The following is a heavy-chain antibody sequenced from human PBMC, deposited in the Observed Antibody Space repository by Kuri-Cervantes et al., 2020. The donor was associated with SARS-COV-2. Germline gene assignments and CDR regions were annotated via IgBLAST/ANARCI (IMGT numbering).Heavy chain of an antibody. D-gene: IGHD2/OR15-2a*01. CDR1: GYSISSGYY. CDR2: INRSGST. Sequence: SETLSLTCTVSGYSISSGYYWGWIRQPPGKGLERIGEINRSGSTNYNPSLKSRVTISVDTTKNQFSLKLSSVTAADTAVYYCARGSESPPFDYWGQGTLVTVSS. CDR3: ARGSESPPFDY. V-gene: IGHV4-38-2*02. J-gene: IGHJ4*02.